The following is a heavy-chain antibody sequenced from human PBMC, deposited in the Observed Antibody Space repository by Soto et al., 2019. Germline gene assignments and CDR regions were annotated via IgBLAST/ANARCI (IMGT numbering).Heavy chain of an antibody. CDR3: ARVRAAVTTYKGYWFDP. V-gene: IGHV4-30-2*01. Sequence: SETLSLTCAVSGGSISSGGYSWSWIRQPPGKGLEWIGYIYHSGSTYYNPSLKSRVTISVDRSKNQFSLKLSSVTAADTAVYYCARVRAAVTTYKGYWFDPWGQGTLVTVSS. J-gene: IGHJ5*02. CDR2: IYHSGST. D-gene: IGHD4-17*01. CDR1: GGSISSGGYS.